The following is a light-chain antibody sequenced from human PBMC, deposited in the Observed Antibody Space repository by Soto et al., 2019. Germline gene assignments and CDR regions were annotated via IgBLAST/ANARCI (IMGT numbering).Light chain of an antibody. V-gene: IGLV3-21*02. J-gene: IGLJ2*01. CDR3: HVWDSSSDHAV. Sequence: SYELTQPPSVSVAPGQTARITCGGNNIGSDSVHWYHQKPGQAPVLVVYDDSVRPSGIPERFSGSNSGDTASLTITRVEAGDEADYYCHVWDSSSDHAVFGGGTKLTVL. CDR2: DDS. CDR1: NIGSDS.